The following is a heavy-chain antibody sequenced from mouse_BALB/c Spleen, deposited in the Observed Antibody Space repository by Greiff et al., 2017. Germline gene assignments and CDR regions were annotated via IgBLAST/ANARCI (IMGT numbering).Heavy chain of an antibody. J-gene: IGHJ2*01. CDR2: IDPANGNT. D-gene: IGHD2-3*01. CDR3: ALDGPFDY. Sequence: DVQLQESGAELVKPGASVKLSCTASGFNIKDTYMHWVKQRPEQGLEWIGRIDPANGNTKYDPKFQGKATITADTSSNTAYLQLSSLTSEDTAVYYCALDGPFDYWGQGTTLTVSS. CDR1: GFNIKDTY. V-gene: IGHV14-3*02.